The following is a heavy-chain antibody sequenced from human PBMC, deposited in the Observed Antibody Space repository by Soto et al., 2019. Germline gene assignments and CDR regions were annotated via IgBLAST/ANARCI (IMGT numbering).Heavy chain of an antibody. D-gene: IGHD3-10*02. J-gene: IGHJ4*02. CDR3: ARDEEANPWYVLYY. CDR2: INRDGSER. Sequence: EVHLEASGGGLVQPGGSLRLSCAASGFTFSSYWMHWVRQAPGEGLVWVSLINRDGSERKYADSVKGRFTISRDDAKSTVYLQLDSRRTEDTAVYYCARDEEANPWYVLYYLGLGSLVSVSS. V-gene: IGHV3-74*01. CDR1: GFTFSSYW.